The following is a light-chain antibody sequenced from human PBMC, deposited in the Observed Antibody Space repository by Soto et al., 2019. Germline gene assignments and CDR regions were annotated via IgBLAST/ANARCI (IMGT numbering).Light chain of an antibody. J-gene: IGLJ1*01. V-gene: IGLV2-14*03. CDR3: SSYTSSSTLYV. Sequence: QSALAQPASVFGSPGQPITFSCTGTSSDVGGYNFVSWYQQHPGKAPKLMIYEVSSRPSGVSNRFSGSKSGNTASLTISGLQAEDEADYYCSSYTSSSTLYVFGTGTKVTVL. CDR1: SSDVGGYNF. CDR2: EVS.